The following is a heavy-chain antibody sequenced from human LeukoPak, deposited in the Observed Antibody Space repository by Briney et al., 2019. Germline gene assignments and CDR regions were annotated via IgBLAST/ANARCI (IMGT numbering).Heavy chain of an antibody. V-gene: IGHV4-4*09. J-gene: IGHJ5*02. CDR3: AKYAILAYWFDP. D-gene: IGHD2-8*01. CDR2: IYTSGST. CDR1: GGSISSYY. Sequence: SETLSLTCTVSGGSISSYYWSWIRQPPGKGLEWIGYIYTSGSTNYNPSLKSRVTISVDTSKNQFSLKLSSVTAADTAVYYCAKYAILAYWFDPWGQGTLVTVSS.